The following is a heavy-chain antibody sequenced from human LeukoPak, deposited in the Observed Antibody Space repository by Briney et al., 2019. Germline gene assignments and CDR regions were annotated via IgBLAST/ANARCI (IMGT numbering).Heavy chain of an antibody. CDR2: IYPGDSET. D-gene: IGHD3-22*01. V-gene: IGHV5-51*01. Sequence: PGESLKISCKGSGYSFTSYWIGWVRQMPGKGLEWMGIIYPGDSETRYSPSFQGQVTISADKSISTAYLQWSSLKASDTAMYYCARDSNNYRPDSFDLWGQGTMVNVSS. CDR1: GYSFTSYW. CDR3: ARDSNNYRPDSFDL. J-gene: IGHJ3*01.